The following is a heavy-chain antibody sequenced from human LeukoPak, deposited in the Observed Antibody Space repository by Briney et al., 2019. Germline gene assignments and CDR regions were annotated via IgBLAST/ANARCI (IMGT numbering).Heavy chain of an antibody. CDR1: GFIFSNYA. CDR2: ISVSGDST. Sequence: PGGSLRPSCAASGFIFSNYAMTWVRQAPGKGLEWVSGISVSGDSTLYADSVQGRFTISRDNSKNTVYLQMNSLRAEDTATYYCAKELFTGWHCWFDPWGRGNLVAVSS. CDR3: AKELFTGWHCWFDP. D-gene: IGHD6-19*01. J-gene: IGHJ5*02. V-gene: IGHV3-23*01.